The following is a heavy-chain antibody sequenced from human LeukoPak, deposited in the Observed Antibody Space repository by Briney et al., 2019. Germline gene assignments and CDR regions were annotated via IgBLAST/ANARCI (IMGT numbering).Heavy chain of an antibody. CDR1: GFTFSSYA. D-gene: IGHD3-22*01. J-gene: IGHJ4*02. V-gene: IGHV3-30-3*01. Sequence: GGSLRLSCAASGFTFSSYAMDWVRQAPGKGLEWVAVISYDGSNKYYADSVKGRFTISRDNSKNTLYLQMNSLRAEDTAVYYCARVPSGYSFAYWGQGTLVTVSS. CDR2: ISYDGSNK. CDR3: ARVPSGYSFAY.